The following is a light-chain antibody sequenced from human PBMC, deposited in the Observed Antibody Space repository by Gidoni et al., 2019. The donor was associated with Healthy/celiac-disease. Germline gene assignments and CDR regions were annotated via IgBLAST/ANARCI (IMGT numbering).Light chain of an antibody. V-gene: IGKV3-15*01. CDR3: QQYNNWPPYT. Sequence: ELVMTQFPPTLSVSPGERATPFCRASQSVSSNLAWYQQKPGQAPRLLIYGASTRATGIPARFSGSGSGTEFTLTISSLQSEDFAVYYCQQYNNWPPYTFGQGTKLEIK. CDR1: QSVSSN. J-gene: IGKJ2*01. CDR2: GAS.